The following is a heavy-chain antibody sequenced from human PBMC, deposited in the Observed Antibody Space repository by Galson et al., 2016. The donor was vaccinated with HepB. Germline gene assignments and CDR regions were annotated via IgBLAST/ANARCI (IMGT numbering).Heavy chain of an antibody. J-gene: IGHJ4*02. V-gene: IGHV3-7*01. CDR3: ARAGSSWCFDY. D-gene: IGHD6-13*01. CDR1: GFTFRTSW. Sequence: SLRLSCAASGFTFRTSWMSWVRQPPGKGPEWVANINPDGSQTYYVDSVKGRFNISKDNAKNSLYLQMNSLRDEDTAVYYCARAGSSWCFDYWGQGTLVTVSS. CDR2: INPDGSQT.